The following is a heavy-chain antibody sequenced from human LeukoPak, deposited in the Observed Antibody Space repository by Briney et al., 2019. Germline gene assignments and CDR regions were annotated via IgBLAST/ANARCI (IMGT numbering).Heavy chain of an antibody. CDR1: GGTFTSYA. V-gene: IGHV1-69*01. D-gene: IGHD3-10*01. CDR3: ASDGYYGSGSYYTTLDY. CDR2: IIPIFGTA. Sequence: SVKVSCKASGGTFTSYAISWVRQAPGQGLEWMGGIIPIFGTANYAQKFQGRVTITADESTSTAYMELSSLRSEDTAVYYCASDGYYGSGSYYTTLDYWGQGTLVTVSS. J-gene: IGHJ4*02.